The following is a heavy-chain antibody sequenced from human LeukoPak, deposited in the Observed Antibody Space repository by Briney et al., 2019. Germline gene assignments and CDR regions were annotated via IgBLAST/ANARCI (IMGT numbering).Heavy chain of an antibody. D-gene: IGHD3-22*01. CDR3: ARGGYYYDSSGYYPKASDY. CDR2: IYTSGST. Sequence: SQTLSLTCTVSGGSISSGSYYWSWIRQPAGKGLEWIGRIYTSGSTNYNPSLKSRVTISVDTSKNQFSLKLSSVTAADTAVYYCARGGYYYDSSGYYPKASDYWGQGTLVTVSS. J-gene: IGHJ4*02. CDR1: GGSISSGSYY. V-gene: IGHV4-61*02.